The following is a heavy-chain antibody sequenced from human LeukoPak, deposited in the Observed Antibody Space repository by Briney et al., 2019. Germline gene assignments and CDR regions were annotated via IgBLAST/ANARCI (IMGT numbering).Heavy chain of an antibody. CDR2: ISSNGGST. J-gene: IGHJ3*02. V-gene: IGHV3-64D*06. D-gene: IGHD2-8*02. CDR1: GFTFSTYA. Sequence: GGSLRLSCSASGFTFSTYAMHWVRQAPGRGLEYVSAISSNGGSTYYADSVKGRFTISRDNSKNTLYLQMSSLRAEDTAVYYCVKSLDGHWWEDAFDIWGQGTMVTVSS. CDR3: VKSLDGHWWEDAFDI.